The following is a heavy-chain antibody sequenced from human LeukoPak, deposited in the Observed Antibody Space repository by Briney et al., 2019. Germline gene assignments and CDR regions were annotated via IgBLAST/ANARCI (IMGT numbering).Heavy chain of an antibody. J-gene: IGHJ1*01. CDR1: GFTFSSSA. CDR3: ARDLASSSWYGYFQH. V-gene: IGHV3-30*04. Sequence: GSSLRLSCAASGFTFSSSAMHWVRPAPGKGLEWVAVISYDGSNNYYADSVKGRFTISRDNSKNTLYLQMNSLRAEDTAVYYCARDLASSSWYGYFQHWGQGTLVTVSS. D-gene: IGHD6-13*01. CDR2: ISYDGSNN.